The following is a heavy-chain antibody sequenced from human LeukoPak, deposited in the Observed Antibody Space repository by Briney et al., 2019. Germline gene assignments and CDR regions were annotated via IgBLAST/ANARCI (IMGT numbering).Heavy chain of an antibody. CDR3: AKDGGSGSYFAFDI. Sequence: PGGSLRLSCAASGFTFNSYGMHWVRQAPGKGLEWVAFIRYDGSKSYFADSVKGRFALSRDNSKNTSYLQMSSLRPEDTAVYLCAKDGGSGSYFAFDIWGQGTMVTVSS. CDR1: GFTFNSYG. J-gene: IGHJ3*02. V-gene: IGHV3-30*02. CDR2: IRYDGSKS. D-gene: IGHD1-26*01.